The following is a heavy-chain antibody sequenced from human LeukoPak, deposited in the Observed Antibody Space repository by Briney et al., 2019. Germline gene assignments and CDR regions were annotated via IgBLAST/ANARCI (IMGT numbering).Heavy chain of an antibody. D-gene: IGHD3-10*01. CDR3: ARGRSFGELGVY. Sequence: ASVKVSCKASGYTFTGYYMHWVRQAPGQGLEWMGGINPNSGGTNYAQKFQGRVTMTRDTFIRTAYMELSRLTSDDTAVYYCARGRSFGELGVYWGEGTLLTVS. CDR2: INPNSGGT. CDR1: GYTFTGYY. V-gene: IGHV1-2*02. J-gene: IGHJ4*02.